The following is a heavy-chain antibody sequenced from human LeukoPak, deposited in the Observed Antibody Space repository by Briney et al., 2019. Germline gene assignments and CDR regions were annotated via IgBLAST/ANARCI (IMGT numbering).Heavy chain of an antibody. CDR2: ISGSGGST. D-gene: IGHD2-15*01. CDR1: GLTFSSYA. CDR3: AKQLGYCSDGSCYFPY. J-gene: IGHJ4*02. V-gene: IGHV3-23*01. Sequence: GGSLRLSCAASGLTFSSYAMSWVRQAPGKGLEWVSAISGSGGSTYYADSVQGRFTISRDNSKSTLCLQMNSLRAEDTAVYYCAKQLGYCSDGSCYFPYWGQGTLVTVSS.